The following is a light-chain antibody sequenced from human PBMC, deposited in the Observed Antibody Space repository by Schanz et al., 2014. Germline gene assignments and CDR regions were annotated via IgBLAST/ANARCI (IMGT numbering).Light chain of an antibody. V-gene: IGLV2-8*01. Sequence: QSALTQPPSASGSPGQSVTISCTGTSSDIGNYNYVSWYQQHPGQAPKLVIYEVTKRPSGVPDRFSGSKSGNTASLTVSGLQAEDEADYYCSSYAGSNNLVFGGGTKLT. CDR2: EVT. CDR3: SSYAGSNNLV. J-gene: IGLJ2*01. CDR1: SSDIGNYNY.